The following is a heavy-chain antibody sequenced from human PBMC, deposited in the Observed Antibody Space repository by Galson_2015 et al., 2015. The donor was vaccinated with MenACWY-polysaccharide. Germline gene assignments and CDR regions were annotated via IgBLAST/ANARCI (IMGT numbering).Heavy chain of an antibody. D-gene: IGHD5-24*01. J-gene: IGHJ6*02. CDR1: GFTFSSSW. Sequence: SLRLSCAVSGFTFSSSWMTWVRQAPGKGLEWVANIKEDGSVKNYVDSVRGRFTISRDNALNSVYLQVDSLRAEDTAVYYCAKDFHNYGMDVWGHGTTVIVSS. V-gene: IGHV3-7*04. CDR3: AKDFHNYGMDV. CDR2: IKEDGSVK.